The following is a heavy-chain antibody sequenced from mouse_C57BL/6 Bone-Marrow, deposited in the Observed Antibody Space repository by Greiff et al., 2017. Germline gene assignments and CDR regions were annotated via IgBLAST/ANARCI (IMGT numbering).Heavy chain of an antibody. CDR3: ARKKGYAMDY. J-gene: IGHJ4*01. CDR1: GFSFTSYG. CDR2: IWSGGST. Sequence: QVQLKESGPGLVQPSQSLSITCTVSGFSFTSYGVHWVRQSPGKGLEWLGVIWSGGSTDYNAAFISRLSISKDNAKSQVFWKMNSLQADDTAIYYCARKKGYAMDYWGQGTSVTVSS. V-gene: IGHV2-2*01.